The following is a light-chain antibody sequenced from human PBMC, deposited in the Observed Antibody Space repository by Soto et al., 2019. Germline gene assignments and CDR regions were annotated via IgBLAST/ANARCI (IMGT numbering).Light chain of an antibody. CDR2: EDN. CDR3: QSYDYNDWV. V-gene: IGLV6-57*01. CDR1: SGSIANHY. Sequence: NFMLTQPHSVSGSPGKTVTISCTRSSGSIANHYVQWYQQRPGSSPTTVIYEDNQRPSGVPVRFSGSFDSSSNSASPTISGLKPEDEADYYCQSYDYNDWVFGGGTKVTVL. J-gene: IGLJ3*02.